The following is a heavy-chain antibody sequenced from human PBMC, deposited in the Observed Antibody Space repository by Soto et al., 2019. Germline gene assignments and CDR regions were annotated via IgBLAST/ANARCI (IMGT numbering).Heavy chain of an antibody. CDR1: GFTFGSYA. Sequence: GGSLRLSCAASGFTFGSYAMHWVSQAPGKGMEWVAVISYDGSNKYYAYSVKARFTISRDNSKKTLYLQMNSLRAEDTAVSYCARGTGGHCSGGSCPPRTWGQGTLVTVSS. D-gene: IGHD2-15*01. CDR2: ISYDGSNK. V-gene: IGHV3-30-3*01. CDR3: ARGTGGHCSGGSCPPRT. J-gene: IGHJ5*02.